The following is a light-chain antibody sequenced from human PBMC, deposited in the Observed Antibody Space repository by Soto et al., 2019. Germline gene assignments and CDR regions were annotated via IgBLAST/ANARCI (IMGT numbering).Light chain of an antibody. J-gene: IGKJ1*01. V-gene: IGKV3-20*01. Sequence: EIVLTQSPGTLSLSPGERATLSCRASQSVSSSYLAWYQQKPGQAPRLLIYGASSRATGIPDRFSGSGSGTDFTLTISRLESEDFAVYYCRQFHNWPRTFGQGTKVDIK. CDR2: GAS. CDR3: RQFHNWPRT. CDR1: QSVSSSY.